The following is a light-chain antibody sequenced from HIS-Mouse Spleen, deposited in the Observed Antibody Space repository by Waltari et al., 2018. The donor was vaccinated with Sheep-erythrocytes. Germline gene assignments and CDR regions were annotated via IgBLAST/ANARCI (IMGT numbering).Light chain of an antibody. J-gene: IGKJ2*01. CDR1: QSVSSY. Sequence: EIVVTKAPGTLSLSPGERTTLSCRASQSVSSYLAWYQRKPGQASRLLIYDASNRAPGIPARFSGSGSGTDFTLTLSSLEPEDFAVYYCQQRSNWYTFGQGTKLEIK. V-gene: IGKV3-11*01. CDR3: QQRSNWYT. CDR2: DAS.